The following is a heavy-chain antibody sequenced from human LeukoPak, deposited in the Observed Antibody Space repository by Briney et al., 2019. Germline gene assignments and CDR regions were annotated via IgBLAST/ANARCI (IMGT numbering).Heavy chain of an antibody. Sequence: EASVKVSCKASGGTFSSYAISWVRQAPGQGLEWMGWINPNSGGTNYAQKFQGRVTMTRDTSISTAYMELSRLRSDDTAVYYCARSPLRFSEWLFGSDYWGQGTLVTVSS. V-gene: IGHV1-2*02. J-gene: IGHJ4*02. D-gene: IGHD3-3*01. CDR1: GGTFSSYA. CDR2: INPNSGGT. CDR3: ARSPLRFSEWLFGSDY.